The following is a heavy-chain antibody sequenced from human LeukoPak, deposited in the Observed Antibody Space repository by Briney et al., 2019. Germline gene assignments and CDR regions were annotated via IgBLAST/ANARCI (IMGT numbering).Heavy chain of an antibody. CDR3: ARRRLYDSGRFD. D-gene: IGHD3-10*01. Sequence: SETLSLTCTVSGYSISTGYYWDWIRQPPGKGLEWLGTLYHRGNTFYNPSLKGRVTISVDTSKNQFSLNVTSVTAADTAVYFCARRRLYDSGRFDWGQGTLVTVSS. CDR2: LYHRGNT. V-gene: IGHV4-38-2*02. CDR1: GYSISTGYY. J-gene: IGHJ4*02.